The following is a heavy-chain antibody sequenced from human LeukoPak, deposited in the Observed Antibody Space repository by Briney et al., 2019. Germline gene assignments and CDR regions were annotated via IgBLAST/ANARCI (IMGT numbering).Heavy chain of an antibody. CDR1: GGSMSDSIT. V-gene: IGHV4/OR15-8*01. CDR2: IHDDGRT. CDR3: AKVLTAAGLDL. J-gene: IGHJ5*02. Sequence: SETLSLTCSVSGGSMSDSITWGWVRQPPGKGLEWLANIHDDGRTAPNPSLRSRLTISQDRAKNQFSLKVSSVTAADTAFYYCAKVLTAAGLDLWGQGILVTVSS. D-gene: IGHD6-25*01.